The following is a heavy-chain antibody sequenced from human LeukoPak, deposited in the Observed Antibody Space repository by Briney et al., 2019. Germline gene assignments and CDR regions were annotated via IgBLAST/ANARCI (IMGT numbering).Heavy chain of an antibody. CDR1: GGSISSYY. V-gene: IGHV4-59*01. Sequence: KSSETLSLTCTASGGSISSYYWSWIRQPPGKGLEWIGYIYYSGSTNYNPSLKSRVTISVDTSKNQFSLKLSSVTAADTAVYYCARSIAAAGTPLDWFDPWGQGTLVTVSS. D-gene: IGHD6-13*01. J-gene: IGHJ5*02. CDR2: IYYSGST. CDR3: ARSIAAAGTPLDWFDP.